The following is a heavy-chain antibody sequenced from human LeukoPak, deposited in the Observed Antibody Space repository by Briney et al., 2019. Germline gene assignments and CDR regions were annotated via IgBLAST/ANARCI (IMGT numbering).Heavy chain of an antibody. CDR2: IYSGGST. V-gene: IGHV3-66*04. D-gene: IGHD3-9*01. J-gene: IGHJ4*02. Sequence: PGGSLRLSCAASGFTVSSNYMSWVRQAPGKGLEWVSVIYSGGSTYYADSVKGRFTISRDNSKNTLYLQMNSLRAEDTAVYYCATHRYFDWLRPVVDYWGQGTLVTVSS. CDR3: ATHRYFDWLRPVVDY. CDR1: GFTVSSNY.